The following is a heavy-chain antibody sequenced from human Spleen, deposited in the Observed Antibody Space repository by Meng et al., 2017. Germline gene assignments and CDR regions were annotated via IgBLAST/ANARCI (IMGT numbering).Heavy chain of an antibody. J-gene: IGHJ4*03. CDR3: ARGRYCSSTSCYRSRGFDY. V-gene: IGHV4-38-2*02. D-gene: IGHD2-2*01. CDR1: GYSISSGYY. Sequence: GSLRLSCTVSGYSISSGYYWGWIRQPPGKGLEWIGNIYHSGSTYYNPSLKSRVTISVDTSKNQFSLKLSSVTAADTAVYYCARGRYCSSTSCYRSRGFDYWGQGTTVTVSS. CDR2: IYHSGST.